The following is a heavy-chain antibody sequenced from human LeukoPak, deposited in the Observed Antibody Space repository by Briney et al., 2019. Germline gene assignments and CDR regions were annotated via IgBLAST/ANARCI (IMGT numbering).Heavy chain of an antibody. V-gene: IGHV3-23*01. CDR3: ARIGYSSSSFDF. Sequence: AGGSLRLSCAASGFTFSRHPMSWVRQAPGKGLEWVSAISGSGGSTYYADSVKGRFTISRDNSKNTLYLQMNSLRAEDTAVYYCARIGYSSSSFDFWGQGTLVTVSS. J-gene: IGHJ4*02. CDR2: ISGSGGST. D-gene: IGHD6-6*01. CDR1: GFTFSRHP.